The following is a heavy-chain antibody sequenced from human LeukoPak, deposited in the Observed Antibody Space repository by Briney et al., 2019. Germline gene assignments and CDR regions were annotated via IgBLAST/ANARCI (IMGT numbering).Heavy chain of an antibody. CDR3: ARDHPAAPSSRGAFDI. V-gene: IGHV3-53*01. CDR1: GFTVSGNS. J-gene: IGHJ3*02. Sequence: PGGSLRLSRTVSGFTVSGNSMSWVRQAPGKGLEWVSFIYSGGNTHYSDSVKGRFTISRDNAKNSLYLQMNSLRAEDTAVYYCARDHPAAPSSRGAFDIWGQGTMVTVSS. D-gene: IGHD6-6*01. CDR2: IYSGGNT.